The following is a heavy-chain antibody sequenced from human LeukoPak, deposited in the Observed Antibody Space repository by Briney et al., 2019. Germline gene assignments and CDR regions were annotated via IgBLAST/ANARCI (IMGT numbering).Heavy chain of an antibody. CDR2: INHSGTT. CDR1: GGSFSGYY. J-gene: IGHJ4*02. Sequence: PSETLSLTCAVYGGSFSGYYWSWIRQPPGKGLEWIGEINHSGTTYYNPSLKSRVTISVDTSKSQFSLKLSSVTAADTAIYYCARQKGNFDYWGQGTLVTVSS. D-gene: IGHD3-10*01. V-gene: IGHV4-34*01. CDR3: ARQKGNFDY.